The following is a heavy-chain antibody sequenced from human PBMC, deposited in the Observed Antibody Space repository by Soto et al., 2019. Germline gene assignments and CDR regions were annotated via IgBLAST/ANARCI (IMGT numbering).Heavy chain of an antibody. Sequence: QVQLVESGGGVVQPGRSLRLSCAASGFTFSSYGMHWVRQAPGKGLEWVAVIWYDGSNKYYADSVKGRFTISRDNSKNTLYLQMNSLRAEDTAVYYCARDLGMEWLQTTYYYYGMDVWGQGTTVTVSS. J-gene: IGHJ6*02. CDR2: IWYDGSNK. CDR1: GFTFSSYG. V-gene: IGHV3-33*01. CDR3: ARDLGMEWLQTTYYYYGMDV. D-gene: IGHD3-3*01.